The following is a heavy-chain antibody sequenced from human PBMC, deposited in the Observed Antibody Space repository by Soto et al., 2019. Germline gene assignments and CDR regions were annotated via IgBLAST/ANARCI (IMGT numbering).Heavy chain of an antibody. CDR2: ISGSGDST. D-gene: IGHD1-1*01. CDR3: AREGRDDRYFDL. CDR1: GFTFGTYA. J-gene: IGHJ2*01. Sequence: EVQLLESGGGLVQPGESLRLSCAASGFTFGTYAMSWVRQAPGKGPEWISVISGSGDSTYYADSVKGRFTISRDNSKNTLYLQINSLRVEDTAVYYCAREGRDDRYFDLWGRGTLVSVSS. V-gene: IGHV3-23*01.